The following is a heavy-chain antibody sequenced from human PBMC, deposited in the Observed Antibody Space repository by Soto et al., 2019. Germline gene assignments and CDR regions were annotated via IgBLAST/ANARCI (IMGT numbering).Heavy chain of an antibody. CDR3: ARTTLLVWIDP. Sequence: SETLSLTCAVSGGSISSDTYSWSWIRQPPGKGLEWVGYIHHSGNTYFNPSLKSRVTISVDRSKNQLSLKLTSVTAADTAVYYCARTTLLVWIDPWGQGTLVTV. CDR2: IHHSGNT. V-gene: IGHV4-30-2*01. J-gene: IGHJ5*02. CDR1: GGSISSDTYS. D-gene: IGHD2-15*01.